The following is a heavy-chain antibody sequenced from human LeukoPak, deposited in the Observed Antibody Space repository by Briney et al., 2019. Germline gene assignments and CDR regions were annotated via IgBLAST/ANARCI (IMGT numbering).Heavy chain of an antibody. CDR1: GGSISSYY. Sequence: SETLSLTCTVSGGSISSYYRSWIRQPPGKGLEWIGYIYYSGSTNYNPSLKSRVTISVDTSKNQFSLKLYSVTAADTAVYYCARHRSGYYSVYYFDYWGQGTLLTVSS. CDR2: IYYSGST. V-gene: IGHV4-59*08. CDR3: ARHRSGYYSVYYFDY. D-gene: IGHD3-22*01. J-gene: IGHJ4*02.